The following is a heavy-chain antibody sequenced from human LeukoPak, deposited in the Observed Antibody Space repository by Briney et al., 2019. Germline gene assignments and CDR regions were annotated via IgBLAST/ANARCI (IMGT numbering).Heavy chain of an antibody. D-gene: IGHD6-13*01. V-gene: IGHV1-46*01. CDR1: GYXFTGYY. J-gene: IGHJ5*02. CDR2: INPSGGST. Sequence: ASVKVSCKASGYXFTGYYMHWVRQAPGQGLEWMGIINPSGGSTSYAQKFQGRVTMTRDTSTSTVYMELSSLRSEDTAVYYCARDTLSSSWYGVWFDPWGQRTLVTVSS. CDR3: ARDTLSSSWYGVWFDP.